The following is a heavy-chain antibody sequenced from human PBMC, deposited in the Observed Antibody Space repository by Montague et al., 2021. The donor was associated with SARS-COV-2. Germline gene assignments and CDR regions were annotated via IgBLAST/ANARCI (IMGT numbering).Heavy chain of an antibody. CDR3: VSLWKYGSGSHYAPWDYYNYGVDV. CDR2: IYYSGST. V-gene: IGHV4-39*01. CDR1: GDPITSSSYY. Sequence: SETLSLTCTVSGDPITSSSYYWGWIRQSPDKGLEWIGNIYYSGSTYYNPSLKSRVTISVDTSKYQFSLKLSSVTAADTAVYYCVSLWKYGSGSHYAPWDYYNYGVDVWGQGTTVTVSS. J-gene: IGHJ6*02. D-gene: IGHD3-10*01.